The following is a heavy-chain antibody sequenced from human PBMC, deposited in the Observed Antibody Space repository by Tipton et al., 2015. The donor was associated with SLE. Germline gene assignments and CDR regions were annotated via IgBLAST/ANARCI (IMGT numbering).Heavy chain of an antibody. CDR1: GFTFITSW. D-gene: IGHD6-13*01. CDR2: IKQDGSEK. J-gene: IGHJ3*02. V-gene: IGHV3-7*01. Sequence: SLRLSCAASGFTFITSWMSWVRQAPGKGREWVANIKQDGSEKYYVESVKGRFTISRDNAKNSLYLQMNSLRAEDTAVYYCARETYSSSWYPAFDIWGQGTMVTVSS. CDR3: ARETYSSSWYPAFDI.